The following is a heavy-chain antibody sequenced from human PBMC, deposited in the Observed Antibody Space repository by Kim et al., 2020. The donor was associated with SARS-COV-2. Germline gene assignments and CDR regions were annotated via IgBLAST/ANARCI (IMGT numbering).Heavy chain of an antibody. J-gene: IGHJ4*02. CDR3: ARGMVRGADLDY. V-gene: IGHV3-74*01. D-gene: IGHD3-10*01. Sequence: SYADSVKGRFTISRDNAKNTLYLQMNSLRAEDTAVYYCARGMVRGADLDYGGQGTLVTVSS.